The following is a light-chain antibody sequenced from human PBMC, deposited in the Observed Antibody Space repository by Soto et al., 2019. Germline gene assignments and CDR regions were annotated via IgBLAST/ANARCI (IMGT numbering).Light chain of an antibody. CDR2: DNN. CDR3: GTWDSGLSVGV. Sequence: QPVLTQPPSVSAAPGQKVTISCSESTSNIGNTYISWYQQLPGTAPKLLIYDNNKRPSGIPDRFSGSKSGTSATLGITGLQTGDEADYYCGTWDSGLSVGVFGGGTKLTVL. J-gene: IGLJ2*01. CDR1: TSNIGNTY. V-gene: IGLV1-51*01.